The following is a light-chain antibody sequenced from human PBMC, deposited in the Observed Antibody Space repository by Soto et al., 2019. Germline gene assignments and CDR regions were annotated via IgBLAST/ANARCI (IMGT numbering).Light chain of an antibody. CDR2: AAS. CDR3: QKYNSAPWT. CDR1: QGISNY. Sequence: DIQMTQSPVSLSASVGARVTITCRASQGISNYLAWYQQKPGKVPKLLIYAASTLQSGVPSRFSGSGSGADITLTISGLQPEDVATYYCQKYNSAPWTVGQGTKVEIK. J-gene: IGKJ1*01. V-gene: IGKV1-27*01.